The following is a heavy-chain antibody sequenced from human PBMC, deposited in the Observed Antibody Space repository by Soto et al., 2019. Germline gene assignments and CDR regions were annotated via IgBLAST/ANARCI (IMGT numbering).Heavy chain of an antibody. D-gene: IGHD3-16*01. Sequence: EVLLVESGGGLVQPGGSLRLSCAASGFTFSSYWMSWVRQAPGKGLEWVANIKPDGSEKWYVDSVKGRFTISRDNAKNSLYLQVNSLRAEDTAVYYCARGDYYDHAGPFSDAFDIWGQGTMVTVSS. CDR3: ARGDYYDHAGPFSDAFDI. CDR2: IKPDGSEK. CDR1: GFTFSSYW. V-gene: IGHV3-7*04. J-gene: IGHJ3*02.